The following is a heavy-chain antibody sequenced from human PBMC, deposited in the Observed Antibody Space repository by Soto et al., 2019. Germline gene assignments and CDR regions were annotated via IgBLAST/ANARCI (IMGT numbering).Heavy chain of an antibody. J-gene: IGHJ6*02. V-gene: IGHV1-3*01. Sequence: GASVKVSCKASGYSFTSYAIYWVRRAPGQRLEWMGWINAGNGNTKYSQKLQGRVTFTGDTSASTAHMELSSLRSEDTAVYFCARGVENIVVVLDVFGYYGMDVWGQGTTVTVSS. CDR2: INAGNGNT. CDR1: GYSFTSYA. CDR3: ARGVENIVVVLDVFGYYGMDV. D-gene: IGHD2-2*01.